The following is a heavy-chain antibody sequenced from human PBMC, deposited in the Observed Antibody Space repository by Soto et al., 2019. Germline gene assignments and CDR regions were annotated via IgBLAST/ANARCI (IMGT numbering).Heavy chain of an antibody. Sequence: QVHLVESGGGVVQPGRSLRLSCAASGFTFSSYGMHWVRQAPGKGLEWVAVISYDGRNKVYADSVKGRFTLSRDNSRNMVYLQMNSLRVEDTAVYYWAKWAPTYNDFWSGLGTSGMDVWGQVTTVAVSS. CDR3: AKWAPTYNDFWSGLGTSGMDV. CDR2: ISYDGRNK. V-gene: IGHV3-30*18. J-gene: IGHJ6*02. D-gene: IGHD3-3*01. CDR1: GFTFSSYG.